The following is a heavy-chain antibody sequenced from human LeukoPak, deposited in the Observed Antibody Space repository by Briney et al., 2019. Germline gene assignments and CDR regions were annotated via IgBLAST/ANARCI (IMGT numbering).Heavy chain of an antibody. CDR1: GYTLTELS. D-gene: IGHD6-19*01. J-gene: IGHJ4*02. CDR3: ATFTRDQQWPRGDSY. V-gene: IGHV1-24*01. CDR2: FDPEDGET. Sequence: ASVKVSCKVSGYTLTELSMHWVRQAPGKGLEWMGGFDPEDGETIYAQKFQGRVTMTEDTSTDTAYMELSSLRSEDTAVYYCATFTRDQQWPRGDSYWGQGTLVTVSS.